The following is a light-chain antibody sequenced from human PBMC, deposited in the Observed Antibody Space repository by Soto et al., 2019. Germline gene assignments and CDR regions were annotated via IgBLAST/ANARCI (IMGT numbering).Light chain of an antibody. CDR1: SSDVGSYNL. V-gene: IGLV2-23*01. J-gene: IGLJ1*01. Sequence: QSALTQPASVSGSPGQSITISCTGTSSDVGSYNLVSWYQQHPGKAPKLMIYEGSKRPSGVSNRFSGSKSGNTASLTISGLQAEDEADYYCCSYAGSRGPPLVFGTGTKVTVL. CDR3: CSYAGSRGPPLV. CDR2: EGS.